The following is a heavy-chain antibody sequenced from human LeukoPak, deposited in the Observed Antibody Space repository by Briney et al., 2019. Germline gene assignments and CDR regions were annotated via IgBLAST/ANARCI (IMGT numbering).Heavy chain of an antibody. CDR2: IYYSGST. CDR3: ARHSYRMITFGGVIVRENNWFDP. CDR1: GGSISSSSYY. D-gene: IGHD3-16*02. Sequence: SQTLSLTCTVSGGSISSSSYYWGWIRQPPGKGLEWIGSIYYSGSTYYNPSLKSRVAISVDTSKNQFSLKLSSVTAADTAVYYCARHSYRMITFGGVIVRENNWFDPWGQGTLVTVSS. V-gene: IGHV4-39*01. J-gene: IGHJ5*02.